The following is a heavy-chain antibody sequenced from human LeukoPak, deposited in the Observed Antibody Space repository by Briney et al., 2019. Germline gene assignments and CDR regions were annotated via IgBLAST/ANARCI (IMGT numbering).Heavy chain of an antibody. CDR3: ARDRETTGYDY. D-gene: IGHD5-12*01. V-gene: IGHV3-21*01. J-gene: IGHJ4*02. Sequence: GGSLRLSCAASGFTFSSYAMSWVRQAPGKGLEWVSSISSRSSYIYSADSVKGRFTISRDNAKNSLYLEMNSLRGEDTAVYFCARDRETTGYDYWGQGTLVTVSS. CDR2: ISSRSSYI. CDR1: GFTFSSYA.